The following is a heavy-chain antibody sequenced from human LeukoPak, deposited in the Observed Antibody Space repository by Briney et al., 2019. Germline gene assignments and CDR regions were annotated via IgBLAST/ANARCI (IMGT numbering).Heavy chain of an antibody. Sequence: GGSLRLSCAAPGFTFSSYGMHWVRQAPGKGLEWVAVIWYDGSNKYYADSVKGRFTISRDNSKNTLYLQMNSLRAEDTAVYYCARVTYGSGNYYGMDVWGQGTTVTVSS. V-gene: IGHV3-33*01. J-gene: IGHJ6*02. CDR2: IWYDGSNK. CDR3: ARVTYGSGNYYGMDV. D-gene: IGHD3-10*01. CDR1: GFTFSSYG.